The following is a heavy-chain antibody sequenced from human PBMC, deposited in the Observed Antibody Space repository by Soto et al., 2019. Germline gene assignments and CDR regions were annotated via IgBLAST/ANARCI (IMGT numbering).Heavy chain of an antibody. CDR2: INPNSGGT. Sequence: GASVKFSCKASGYTFTGYYMHWVRQAPGQGLEWMGWINPNSGGTNYGQKFQGRVTMTRDTSISTAYMELSRLRSDDTAVYYCRGWYYYYGMDVWGQGTTVTVSS. CDR3: RGWYYYYGMDV. V-gene: IGHV1-2*02. CDR1: GYTFTGYY. J-gene: IGHJ6*02.